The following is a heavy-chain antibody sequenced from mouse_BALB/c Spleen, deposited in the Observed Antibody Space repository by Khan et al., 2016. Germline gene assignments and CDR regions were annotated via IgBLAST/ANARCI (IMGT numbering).Heavy chain of an antibody. CDR3: ARGRFAF. CDR2: INPNIGGS. CDR1: GYTFTDYT. V-gene: IGHV1-22*01. J-gene: IGHJ3*01. Sequence: EVQLQESGPELVKPGASVKISCKTSGYTFTDYTIHWVKQSHGASLEWIGNINPNIGGSSYNQKFKDKATLTVDKSSRTANMEFRSLTSEDSAVYYCARGRFAFWGQGTLVTVSA.